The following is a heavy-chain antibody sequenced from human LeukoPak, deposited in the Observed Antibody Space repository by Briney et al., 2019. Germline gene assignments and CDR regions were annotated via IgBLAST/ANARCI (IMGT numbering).Heavy chain of an antibody. Sequence: SETLSLTCTVSGGSISSSSYYWGWIRQPPGTGLEWIGEINHSGSTNYNPSLKSRVTISVDTSKNQFSLKLSSVTAADTAVYYCARRRSTSCYVSEYHLYHCSRKDPHMDVWGKGTTVTISS. CDR3: ARRRSTSCYVSEYHLYHCSRKDPHMDV. J-gene: IGHJ6*03. CDR2: INHSGST. V-gene: IGHV4-39*07. CDR1: GGSISSSSYY. D-gene: IGHD2-2*01.